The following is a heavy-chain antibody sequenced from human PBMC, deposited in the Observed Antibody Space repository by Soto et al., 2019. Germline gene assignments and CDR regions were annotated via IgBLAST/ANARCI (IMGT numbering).Heavy chain of an antibody. J-gene: IGHJ5*02. CDR3: ARVTSMVRGVIDNWFDP. Sequence: QVPLVQSGAEVKKPGSSVTVSCKASGGTFSSYAIHWVRQAPGQGLEWMGGIIPMYGPAKYAQRFQGRVTITADESTTTVYMELTSLTSQDXXVYYCARVTSMVRGVIDNWFDPWGHGTLVTVSS. CDR1: GGTFSSYA. V-gene: IGHV1-69*01. CDR2: IIPMYGPA. D-gene: IGHD3-10*01.